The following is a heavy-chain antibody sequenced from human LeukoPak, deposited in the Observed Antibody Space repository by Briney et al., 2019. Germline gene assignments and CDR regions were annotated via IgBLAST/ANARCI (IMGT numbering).Heavy chain of an antibody. V-gene: IGHV4-59*01. CDR1: GGSISSYY. CDR3: ARLNYYDSSGYYSARVALFDY. Sequence: PSQTLSLTCTVSGGSISSYYWSWIRQPPGKGLEWIGYIYYRGSTNYNPSPKSRVTISVDTSKNQFSLKLSSVTAADTAVYYCARLNYYDSSGYYSARVALFDYWGQGTLVTVSS. J-gene: IGHJ4*02. D-gene: IGHD3-22*01. CDR2: IYYRGST.